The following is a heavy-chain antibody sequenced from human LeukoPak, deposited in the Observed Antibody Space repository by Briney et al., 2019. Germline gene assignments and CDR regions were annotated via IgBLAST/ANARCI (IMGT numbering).Heavy chain of an antibody. D-gene: IGHD3-3*01. CDR3: ARTYYDFWSGYYTVTPQLGKNYFDY. V-gene: IGHV1-2*02. J-gene: IGHJ4*02. CDR1: GYTFTGYY. Sequence: ASVKVSCKASGYTFTGYYMHWVRQAPGQGLEWMGWINPNSGGTNYAQKFQGRVTMTRDTSISTAYMELSRLRSDDTAAYYCARTYYDFWSGYYTVTPQLGKNYFDYWGQGTLVTVSS. CDR2: INPNSGGT.